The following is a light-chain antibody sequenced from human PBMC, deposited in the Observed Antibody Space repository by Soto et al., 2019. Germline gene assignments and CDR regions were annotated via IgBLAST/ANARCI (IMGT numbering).Light chain of an antibody. CDR3: VSYALTAYV. J-gene: IGLJ1*01. V-gene: IGLV2-8*01. CDR1: SSDVGGYNY. CDR2: EVS. Sequence: ALAQPPSASWSPGQSVTISCTGTSSDVGGYNYVSWYQQHPGKAPKLIIYEVSKRPSGVPDRFSGSKSGNTASLTVSGLQAEDEADYYCVSYALTAYVFGTGTKVTVL.